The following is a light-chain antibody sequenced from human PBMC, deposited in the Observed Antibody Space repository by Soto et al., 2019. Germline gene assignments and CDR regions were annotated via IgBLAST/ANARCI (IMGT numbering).Light chain of an antibody. Sequence: EIVMRQSPATLSVSPGERVTLSCRASQSVSNNLAWYQQKPGQAPRHLIYDTSTRATGIPVRYSGSGSGTESTITISSQHSEDFAVYYYQQYNNWTPYTFGQGTKLEIK. V-gene: IGKV3-15*01. CDR1: QSVSNN. CDR2: DTS. CDR3: QQYNNWTPYT. J-gene: IGKJ2*01.